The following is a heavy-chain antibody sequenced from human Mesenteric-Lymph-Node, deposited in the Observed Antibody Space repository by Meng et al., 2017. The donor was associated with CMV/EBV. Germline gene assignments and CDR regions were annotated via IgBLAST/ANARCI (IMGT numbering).Heavy chain of an antibody. CDR2: FIPIFGTA. Sequence: GGTFSSYAIRWLRQAPGQGLEWMGGFIPIFGTANYAPKFQGRVTITADESTSTAYMELSSLRSEDTAVYYCARPNYYGSGSYDAFDIWGQGTMVTVSS. V-gene: IGHV1-69*01. CDR1: GGTFSSYA. CDR3: ARPNYYGSGSYDAFDI. D-gene: IGHD3-10*01. J-gene: IGHJ3*02.